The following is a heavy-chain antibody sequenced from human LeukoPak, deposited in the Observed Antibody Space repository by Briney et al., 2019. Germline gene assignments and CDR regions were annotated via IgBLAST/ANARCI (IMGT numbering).Heavy chain of an antibody. Sequence: GGSLRLSCSASGFTFSSHWMHWVRQAPGKGLVWVSRINDDGVSTTYPDSLKGRFTVSRDNAKNTLYLQMDSLRAEDTAVYYCAREFGGTFLFDTWGQGTLVTVSS. D-gene: IGHD4-23*01. V-gene: IGHV3-74*01. CDR3: AREFGGTFLFDT. CDR2: INDDGVST. CDR1: GFTFSSHW. J-gene: IGHJ4*02.